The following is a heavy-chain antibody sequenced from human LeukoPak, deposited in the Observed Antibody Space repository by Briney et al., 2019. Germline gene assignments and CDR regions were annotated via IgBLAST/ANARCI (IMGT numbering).Heavy chain of an antibody. J-gene: IGHJ5*02. CDR1: GGSISTSNYY. CDR3: ARQGDILTGYYNWFDP. V-gene: IGHV4-39*01. D-gene: IGHD3-9*01. Sequence: SETLSLTCTVSGGSISTSNYYWGWIRQPPGKGLEWIGNIFYSGSTYYNPSLKSRVTISVDTSKNQFSLKLSSVTAADTAVYYCARQGDILTGYYNWFDPWGQGTLVTVSS. CDR2: IFYSGST.